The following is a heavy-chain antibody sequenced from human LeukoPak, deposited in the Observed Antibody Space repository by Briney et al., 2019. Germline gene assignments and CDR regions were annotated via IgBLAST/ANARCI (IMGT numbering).Heavy chain of an antibody. D-gene: IGHD6-6*01. Sequence: SVKVSCKASGGTFSSYAISWVRQAPGQGLEWMGRIIPILGIANYAQKFQGRVTITADKSTSTAYMELSSLRSEDTAVYYCARGSGPYSSSDWFDPWGQGTLVTVSS. V-gene: IGHV1-69*04. CDR3: ARGSGPYSSSDWFDP. CDR1: GGTFSSYA. CDR2: IIPILGIA. J-gene: IGHJ5*02.